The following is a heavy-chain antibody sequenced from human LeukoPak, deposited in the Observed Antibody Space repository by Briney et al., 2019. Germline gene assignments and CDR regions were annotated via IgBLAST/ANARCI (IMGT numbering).Heavy chain of an antibody. J-gene: IGHJ6*03. CDR1: GGSISSYY. D-gene: IGHD3-10*01. CDR2: IHYSGST. Sequence: SETLSLTCTVSGGSISSYYWTWIRLSPGKGLEWVGNIHYSGSTRYNPSLKSRVTISVDTSKNQFSLKLSSVTAADTAVYYCARDSPSVRGKSYMDVWGKGTTVTVSS. V-gene: IGHV4-59*12. CDR3: ARDSPSVRGKSYMDV.